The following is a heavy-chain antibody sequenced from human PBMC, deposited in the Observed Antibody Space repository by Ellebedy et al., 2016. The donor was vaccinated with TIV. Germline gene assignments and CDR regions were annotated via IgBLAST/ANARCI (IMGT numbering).Heavy chain of an antibody. D-gene: IGHD1-26*01. CDR2: INHSGST. V-gene: IGHV4-34*01. J-gene: IGHJ3*02. Sequence: SETLSLXXAVYGGSFSGYYWSWIRQPPGKGLEWIGEINHSGSTNYNPSLKSRVTISVDTSKNQFSLKLSSVTAADTAVYYCARGSIVGATKGAFDIWGQGTMVTVSS. CDR1: GGSFSGYY. CDR3: ARGSIVGATKGAFDI.